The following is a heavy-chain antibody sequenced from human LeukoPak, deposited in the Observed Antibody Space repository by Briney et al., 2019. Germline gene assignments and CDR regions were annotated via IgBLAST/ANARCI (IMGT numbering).Heavy chain of an antibody. V-gene: IGHV4-4*07. Sequence: SETLSLTCSVSGHSLTIYYWNWIRQPAGKGLEWIGRYASGTTTHNPSLKSQFTMSVDTSKMQVSLKLTSVTAADTAVYYCASGDHSFDNWGQGTLVTVTP. D-gene: IGHD7-27*01. CDR3: ASGDHSFDN. CDR2: YASGTT. J-gene: IGHJ4*02. CDR1: GHSLTIYY.